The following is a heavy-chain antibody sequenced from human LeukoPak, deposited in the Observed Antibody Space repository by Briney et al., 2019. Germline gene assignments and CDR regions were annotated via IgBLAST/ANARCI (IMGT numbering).Heavy chain of an antibody. V-gene: IGHV4-39*01. J-gene: IGHJ5*02. CDR3: ARRITIFGVATNWFDP. Sequence: SETLSLTCTVSGGSISSSSYYWGWNRQPPGKGLEWIGSIYYSGSTYYNPSLKSRVTISVDTSKNQFSLKLSSVTAADTAVYYCARRITIFGVATNWFDPWGQGTLVTVSS. CDR1: GGSISSSSYY. D-gene: IGHD3-3*01. CDR2: IYYSGST.